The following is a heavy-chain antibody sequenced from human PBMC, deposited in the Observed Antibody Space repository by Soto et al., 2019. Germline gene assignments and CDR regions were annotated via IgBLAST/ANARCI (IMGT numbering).Heavy chain of an antibody. CDR1: GYTFTSYG. D-gene: IGHD3-22*01. CDR2: ISAYNGNT. J-gene: IGHJ4*02. V-gene: IGHV1-18*01. Sequence: ASVKVSCEASGYTFTSYGISWVRQAPGQGLEWMGWISAYNGNTNYAQKLQGRVTMTTDTSTSTAYMELRSLRSEDTAVYYCARAGPYDSRGYRLFDYWGQGTLVTVSS. CDR3: ARAGPYDSRGYRLFDY.